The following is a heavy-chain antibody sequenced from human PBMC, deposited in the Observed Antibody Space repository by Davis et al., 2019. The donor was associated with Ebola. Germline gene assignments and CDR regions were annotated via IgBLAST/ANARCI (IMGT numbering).Heavy chain of an antibody. J-gene: IGHJ6*02. CDR2: ISSSSSTI. CDR3: ARDRYSSYDLIGYYYYYGMDV. V-gene: IGHV3-48*02. D-gene: IGHD5-12*01. CDR1: GFTFSSYS. Sequence: GESLKISCAASGFTFSSYSMNWVRQAPGKGLEWVSYISSSSSTIYYADSVKGRFTISRDNAKNSLYLQMNSLRDEDTAVYYCARDRYSSYDLIGYYYYYGMDVWGQGTTVTVSS.